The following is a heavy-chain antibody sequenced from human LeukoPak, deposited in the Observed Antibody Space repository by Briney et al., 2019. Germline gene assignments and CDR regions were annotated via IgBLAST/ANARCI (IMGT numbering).Heavy chain of an antibody. V-gene: IGHV4-38-2*02. CDR3: ARVGGYCSSTSCFGP. Sequence: SETLSLTCTVSGYSISSGYYWGWIRQPPGKGLEWIGSIYHSGSTYYNPSLKSRVTISVDTSKNQFSLKLSSVTAADTAVYYCARVGGYCSSTSCFGPWGQGTLVTVSS. CDR1: GYSISSGYY. D-gene: IGHD2-2*01. CDR2: IYHSGST. J-gene: IGHJ5*02.